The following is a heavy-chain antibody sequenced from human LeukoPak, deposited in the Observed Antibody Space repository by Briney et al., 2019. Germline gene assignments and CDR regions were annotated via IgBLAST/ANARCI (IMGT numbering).Heavy chain of an antibody. Sequence: ASVKVSCKASGYTFTGYYMHWVRQAPGQGLEWMGWINPNSGGTNYAQKFQGRVTMTRDTSISTAYMELSRLRSDDTAVYYCARDLKCASGSQFDYWGQGTLVTVSS. CDR1: GYTFTGYY. V-gene: IGHV1-2*02. CDR2: INPNSGGT. D-gene: IGHD2-15*01. J-gene: IGHJ4*02. CDR3: ARDLKCASGSQFDY.